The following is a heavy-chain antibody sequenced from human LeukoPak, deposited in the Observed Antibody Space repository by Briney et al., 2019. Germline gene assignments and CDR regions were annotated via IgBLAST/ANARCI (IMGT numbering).Heavy chain of an antibody. V-gene: IGHV3-7*01. CDR1: GFTFSGNW. Sequence: PGGSLRLSCAASGFTFSGNWMSWVRQAPGKGLEWVANIKPDGSEKYYVDSVKGRFTISRDNAKNSLYLQMNSLRAEDTAVYYCARGSWHPDYWGQGTLVTVSS. CDR2: IKPDGSEK. J-gene: IGHJ4*02. CDR3: ARGSWHPDY. D-gene: IGHD6-13*01.